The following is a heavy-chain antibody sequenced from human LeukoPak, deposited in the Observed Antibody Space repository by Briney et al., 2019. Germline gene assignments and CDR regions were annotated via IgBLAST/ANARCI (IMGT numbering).Heavy chain of an antibody. D-gene: IGHD3-10*01. J-gene: IGHJ4*02. CDR3: ARARGAVTIDY. CDR1: GGSFSGHY. V-gene: IGHV4-34*01. CDR2: INDSGNT. Sequence: SETLSLACAVYGGSFSGHYWSWISQSPGKGLEGIGEINDSGNTNYNPSLKIRVTLSADTSKNQFSLKLKSVTAADTAVYYCARARGAVTIDYWGQGTLVTVSS.